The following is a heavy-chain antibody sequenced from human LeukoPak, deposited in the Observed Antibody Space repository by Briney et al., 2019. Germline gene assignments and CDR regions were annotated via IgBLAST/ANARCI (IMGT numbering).Heavy chain of an antibody. Sequence: GGSVKVSCKVSGYTLTELSTHWVRQAPGQGLEWMGIINPRGGSTSYTQKFQGRVTMARDTSTSTVYMELSSLRSEDTAVYYCARVKSYYYDTSDKDAFDIWGQGTMVTVSS. J-gene: IGHJ3*02. D-gene: IGHD3-22*01. CDR2: INPRGGST. CDR3: ARVKSYYYDTSDKDAFDI. CDR1: GYTLTELS. V-gene: IGHV1-46*01.